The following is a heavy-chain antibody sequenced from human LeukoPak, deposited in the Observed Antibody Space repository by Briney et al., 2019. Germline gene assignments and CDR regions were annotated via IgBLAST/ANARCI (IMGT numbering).Heavy chain of an antibody. D-gene: IGHD5-18*01. V-gene: IGHV4-59*08. CDR3: ARISNSGYSYVHLIFDY. CDR2: IYYSGVT. J-gene: IGHJ4*02. CDR1: GGSIGSYY. Sequence: PSETLALTCTGSGGSIGSYYWSWIRQPPGNGLEWIGYIYYSGVTNYTHSLKSRVTISVDTSNNQFSLKLSSVTVADTAVYYCARISNSGYSYVHLIFDYWCQGTLVTVSS.